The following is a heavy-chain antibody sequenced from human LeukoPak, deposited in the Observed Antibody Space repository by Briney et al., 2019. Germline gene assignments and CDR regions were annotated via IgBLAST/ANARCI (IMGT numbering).Heavy chain of an antibody. D-gene: IGHD3-22*01. V-gene: IGHV3-74*01. J-gene: IGHJ4*02. CDR3: AKGGAYDSSGCQDY. CDR2: INSDGINT. CDR1: GFTFSNYW. Sequence: PGGSLRLSCAASGFTFSNYWMHWVRQAPGKGLVWVSRINSDGINTSYADSVKGRFTISRDNSKNSLYLQMNRLRTEDTAFYYCAKGGAYDSSGCQDYWGQGTLVIVSS.